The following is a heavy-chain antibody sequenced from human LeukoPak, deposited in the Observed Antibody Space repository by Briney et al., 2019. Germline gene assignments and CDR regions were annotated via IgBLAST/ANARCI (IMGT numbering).Heavy chain of an antibody. CDR2: ISYDGSSK. CDR3: AKDPHYNWNYSDY. CDR1: GFTFSSYG. V-gene: IGHV3-30*18. J-gene: IGHJ4*02. Sequence: GSLRLSCAASGFTFSSYGMHWVRQAPGKGLDWVAVISYDGSSKYYTDSVKGRFTISRDNSKNTLYLEMNSLRPEDTAVYFCAKDPHYNWNYSDYWGQGTLVTVSS. D-gene: IGHD1-20*01.